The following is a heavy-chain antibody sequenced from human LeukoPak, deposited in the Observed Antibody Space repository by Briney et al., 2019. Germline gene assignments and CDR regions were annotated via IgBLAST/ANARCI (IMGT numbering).Heavy chain of an antibody. J-gene: IGHJ4*02. Sequence: SETLSLTCAVYGGSFSGYYWSWIRQPPGKGLEWIGEINHSGSTNYNPSLKSRVTISVATSKNQFSLKLSSVTAADTAVYYCARVSDNSGSYLAYFDYWGQGTLVTVSS. D-gene: IGHD1-26*01. V-gene: IGHV4-34*01. CDR3: ARVSDNSGSYLAYFDY. CDR1: GGSFSGYY. CDR2: INHSGST.